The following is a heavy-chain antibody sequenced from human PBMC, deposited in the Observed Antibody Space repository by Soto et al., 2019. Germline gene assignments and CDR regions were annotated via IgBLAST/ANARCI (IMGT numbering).Heavy chain of an antibody. J-gene: IGHJ6*02. V-gene: IGHV3-74*01. CDR1: GFTFSSYW. CDR3: ALLSGDCSSTSCYWYYYYGMDV. Sequence: GGSLRLSCAASGFTFSSYWMHWVRQAPGKGLAWVSRINSDGSSTSYADSVKGRFTISRDNAKNTLYLQMNSLRAEDTAVYYCALLSGDCSSTSCYWYYYYGMDVWGQGTTVTVSS. D-gene: IGHD2-2*01. CDR2: INSDGSST.